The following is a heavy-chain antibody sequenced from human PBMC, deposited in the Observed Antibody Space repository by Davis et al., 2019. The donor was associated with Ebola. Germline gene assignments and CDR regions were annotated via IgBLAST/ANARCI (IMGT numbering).Heavy chain of an antibody. CDR1: GFTSGDYS. Sequence: GESLKISCTASGFTSGDYSMSWFRQAPGQGLEWIGFHRSKGSGGGAEYAASVKGRFTISRDDANNIVNLEMSSLRVEDTAVYYCSRGDYGDYNNDYWGQGTPVTVSS. CDR2: HRSKGSGGGA. D-gene: IGHD4-11*01. J-gene: IGHJ4*02. CDR3: SRGDYGDYNNDY. V-gene: IGHV3-49*03.